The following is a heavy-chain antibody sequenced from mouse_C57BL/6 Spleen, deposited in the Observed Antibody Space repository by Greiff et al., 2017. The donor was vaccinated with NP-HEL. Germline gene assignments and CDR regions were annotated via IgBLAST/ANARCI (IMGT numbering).Heavy chain of an antibody. Sequence: VKLQQPGAELVKPGASVKLSCKASGYTFTSYWMHWVKQRPGQGLEWIGMIHPNSGSTNYNEKFKSKATLTVDKSSSTAYMQLSSLTSEDSAVYYCARGGSSFCYFDYWGKGTTLTVSS. CDR2: IHPNSGST. CDR3: ARGGSSFCYFDY. D-gene: IGHD1-1*01. CDR1: GYTFTSYW. J-gene: IGHJ2*01. V-gene: IGHV1-64*01.